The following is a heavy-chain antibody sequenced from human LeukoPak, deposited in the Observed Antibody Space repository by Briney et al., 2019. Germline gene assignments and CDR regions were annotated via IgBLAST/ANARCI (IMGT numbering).Heavy chain of an antibody. Sequence: GASVKVSCKASGGTFSSYAISWVRQAPGQGLEWMGGIIPIFGTANYAQKFQGRVTITADESTSTAYMELSSLRSEDTAVYYCARDMTKRGYSYGPPGYWGQGTLVTVSS. V-gene: IGHV1-69*13. CDR1: GGTFSSYA. J-gene: IGHJ4*02. CDR2: IIPIFGTA. CDR3: ARDMTKRGYSYGPPGY. D-gene: IGHD5-18*01.